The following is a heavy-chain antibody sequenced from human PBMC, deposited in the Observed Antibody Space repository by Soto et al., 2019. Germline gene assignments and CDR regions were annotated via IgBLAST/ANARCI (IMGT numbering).Heavy chain of an antibody. CDR2: ISSSSSTI. CDR3: ARGTPYIWGSYRLNDAFDI. V-gene: IGHV3-48*01. J-gene: IGHJ3*02. Sequence: GGSLRLSCAASGFTFSSYSMNWVRQAPGKGLEWVSYISSSSSTIYYADSVKGRFTISRDNAKNSLYLQMNSLRAEDTAVYYCARGTPYIWGSYRLNDAFDIWGQGTMVTVSS. CDR1: GFTFSSYS. D-gene: IGHD3-16*02.